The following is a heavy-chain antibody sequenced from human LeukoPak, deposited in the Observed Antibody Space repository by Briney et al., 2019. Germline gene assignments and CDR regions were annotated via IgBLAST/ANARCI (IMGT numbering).Heavy chain of an antibody. CDR3: ARDSGGCFDY. V-gene: IGHV4-59*01. J-gene: IGHJ4*02. CDR1: GGSISSYY. D-gene: IGHD2-15*01. CDR2: IYYSGST. Sequence: SETLSLTCTVSGGSISSYYWSWIRQPPGKGLEWIGNIYYSGSTNYNPSLKSRVTISKDTSKNQFSLNLSSMTAADTAVYYCARDSGGCFDYWGQGTLVAVSS.